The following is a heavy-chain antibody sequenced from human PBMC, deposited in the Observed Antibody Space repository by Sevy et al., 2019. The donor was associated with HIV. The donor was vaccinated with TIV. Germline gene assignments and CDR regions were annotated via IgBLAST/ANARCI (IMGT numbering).Heavy chain of an antibody. CDR1: GFTFSNYW. J-gene: IGHJ4*02. CDR3: AREQMTGAKTDHFDY. Sequence: GGSLRLSCAVSGFTFSNYWMSWVRQAPGKGLECVANINQDGGEKYYLDSVKGRFLVSRDNAKNYLYLQMDSLRAEDTAVYYCAREQMTGAKTDHFDYWGQGTLVTVSS. D-gene: IGHD3-9*01. V-gene: IGHV3-7*01. CDR2: INQDGGEK.